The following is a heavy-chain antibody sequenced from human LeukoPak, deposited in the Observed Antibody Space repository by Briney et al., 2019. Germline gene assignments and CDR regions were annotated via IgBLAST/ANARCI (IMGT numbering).Heavy chain of an antibody. CDR3: ARAVGPPVEGWFDP. CDR1: GFTFSSYD. V-gene: IGHV3-13*01. CDR2: IGTAGDT. J-gene: IGHJ5*02. Sequence: GGSLRLSCAASGFTFSSYDMHWVRQATGKGLEWVSAIGTAGDTYYPGSVKGRFTISRENAKNSLYLQMNSLRAGDTAVYYCARAVGPPVEGWFDPWGRGTLVTVSS.